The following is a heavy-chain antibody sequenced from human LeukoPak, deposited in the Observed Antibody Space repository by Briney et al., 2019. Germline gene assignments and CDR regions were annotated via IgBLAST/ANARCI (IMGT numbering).Heavy chain of an antibody. D-gene: IGHD6-13*01. CDR3: AKDSRWLWIAAAGPNWFDP. CDR1: GFTFSSCG. J-gene: IGHJ5*02. V-gene: IGHV3-30*18. Sequence: GRSLRLSCAASGFTFSSCGMHWVRQAPGKGPEWVAVISYDGSNKYYADSVKGRFTISRDNSKNTLYLQMNSLRAEDTTVYYCAKDSRWLWIAAAGPNWFDPWGQGTLVTVSS. CDR2: ISYDGSNK.